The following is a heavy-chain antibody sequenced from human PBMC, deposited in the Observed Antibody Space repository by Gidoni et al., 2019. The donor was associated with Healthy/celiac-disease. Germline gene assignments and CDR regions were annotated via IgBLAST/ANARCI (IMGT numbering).Heavy chain of an antibody. CDR3: ARDRPFDL. V-gene: IGHV4-59*01. Sequence: QVQLQESGPGLVKPSETLSLTCTVSGGSISSYYWSWIRQPPGKGLEWIGYIYYSGSTNYNPSLKSRVTISVDTSKNQFSLKLSSVTAADTAVYYCARDRPFDLWGRGTLVTVSS. D-gene: IGHD6-6*01. CDR1: GGSISSYY. CDR2: IYYSGST. J-gene: IGHJ2*01.